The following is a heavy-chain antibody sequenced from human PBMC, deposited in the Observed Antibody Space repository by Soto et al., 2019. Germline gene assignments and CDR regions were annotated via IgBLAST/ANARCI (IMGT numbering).Heavy chain of an antibody. J-gene: IGHJ5*02. CDR1: GVTFSSFA. CDR3: ARSTGSGFRPGTHRFNWFDP. Sequence: QVQLVQSGAEVKQPGSSVKVSCPASGVTFSSFAIRWVRQAPGQGLEWMGGIIPIFRTPNYAQNFQGRVTITADESTSSVYMELSRLRSEDTAVYYCARSTGSGFRPGTHRFNWFDPWGQGTLVTVSS. CDR2: IIPIFRTP. D-gene: IGHD5-12*01. V-gene: IGHV1-69*01.